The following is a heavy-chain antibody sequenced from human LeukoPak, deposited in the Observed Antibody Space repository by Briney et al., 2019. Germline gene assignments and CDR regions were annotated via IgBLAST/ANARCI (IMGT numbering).Heavy chain of an antibody. Sequence: SETLSLTCTVSGYYVSSGYYWAWIRQPPGKGLEWIGSISHSGRTYYNPSLKSRVTISVDTSKNQFSLKLGSVTAADTAVYYCARVTDWNDLDYWGPGTLVTVSS. CDR2: ISHSGRT. CDR1: GYYVSSGYY. V-gene: IGHV4-38-2*02. CDR3: ARVTDWNDLDY. J-gene: IGHJ4*02. D-gene: IGHD1-1*01.